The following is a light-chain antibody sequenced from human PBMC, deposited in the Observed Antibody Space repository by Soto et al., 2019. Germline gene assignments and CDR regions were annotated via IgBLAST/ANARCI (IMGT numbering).Light chain of an antibody. J-gene: IGLJ1*01. CDR2: NVS. CDR3: SAYTSSSTYV. Sequence: QSALTQRTSVSGSPGQSITISFTGTSSDVGGYNYVSWYQHHPGQAPKLMICNVSDRPSGVSNRFSGSKSGNTASLSISGLQADDEADYYCSAYTSSSTYVLVTG. CDR1: SSDVGGYNY. V-gene: IGLV2-14*03.